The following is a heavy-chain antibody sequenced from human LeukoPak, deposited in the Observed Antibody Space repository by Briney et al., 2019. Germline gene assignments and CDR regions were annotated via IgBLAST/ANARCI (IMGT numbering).Heavy chain of an antibody. V-gene: IGHV3-33*08. J-gene: IGHJ5*02. Sequence: GGSLRLSCAASGFTFSNYDMHWVRQAPGKGLEWVAVIWYDGSNKYYADSVKGRFTISRDNSKNTLYLQMNSLRAEDTAVYYCAREYYYGSGPFDPWGQGTLVTVSS. CDR2: IWYDGSNK. CDR1: GFTFSNYD. CDR3: AREYYYGSGPFDP. D-gene: IGHD3-10*01.